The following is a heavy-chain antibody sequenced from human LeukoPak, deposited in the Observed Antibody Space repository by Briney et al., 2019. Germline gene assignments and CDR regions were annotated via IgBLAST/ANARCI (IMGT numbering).Heavy chain of an antibody. Sequence: ASVKVSCKASGYTFTSYDINWVRQATGQGLEWMGWMNPNSGNTGYAQKFQGRVTMTRDTSISTAYMELSRLRSDDTAVYYCARDEDIVVVPAAPSLVGYWGQGTLVTVSS. J-gene: IGHJ4*02. CDR3: ARDEDIVVVPAAPSLVGY. D-gene: IGHD2-2*01. CDR1: GYTFTSYD. CDR2: MNPNSGNT. V-gene: IGHV1-8*01.